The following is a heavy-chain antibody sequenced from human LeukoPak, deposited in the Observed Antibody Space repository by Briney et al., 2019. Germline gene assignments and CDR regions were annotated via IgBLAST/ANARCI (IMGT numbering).Heavy chain of an antibody. CDR2: ISGSGGST. CDR3: AKTPHPTLPAANYFDY. J-gene: IGHJ4*02. CDR1: GFTFSTYA. Sequence: GGSLRLSCAASGFTFSTYAMNWVRQAPGKGLEWVSAISGSGGSTYYADSVKGRFTISRDNSKNTLYLQMNSLRAEDTAVYYCAKTPHPTLPAANYFDYWGQGTLVTVSS. D-gene: IGHD2-2*01. V-gene: IGHV3-23*01.